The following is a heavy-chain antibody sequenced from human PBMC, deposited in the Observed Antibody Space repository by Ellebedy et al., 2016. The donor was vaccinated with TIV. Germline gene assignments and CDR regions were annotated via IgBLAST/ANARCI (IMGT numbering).Heavy chain of an antibody. CDR3: AREAAIPGRWMDV. CDR2: IKQDGSEK. J-gene: IGHJ6*02. CDR1: GFIFSDHY. V-gene: IGHV3-7*01. D-gene: IGHD3-10*01. Sequence: GGSLRLSCAASGFIFSDHYMDWVRQAPGKGLEWVANIKQDGSEKKYVDSVKGRFTISRDNAKNSLYLQMNSLTAEDTAVYYCAREAAIPGRWMDVWGQGTTVTVSS.